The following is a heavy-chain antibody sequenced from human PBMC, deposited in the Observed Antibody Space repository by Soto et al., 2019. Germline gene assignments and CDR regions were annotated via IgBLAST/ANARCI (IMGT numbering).Heavy chain of an antibody. J-gene: IGHJ4*02. Sequence: QVQLQESGPGLVKPSGTLSLTCAVTTGSISSGNWWSWVRQPPGKGLEWIGEINHSGSTNYNPSLQSRVTMSVDESRGRFSLRMSSVTAPDTAVYFCARHREAGSFLGFDYWGQGAVVTVSS. CDR3: ARHREAGSFLGFDY. V-gene: IGHV4-4*02. CDR1: TGSISSGNW. CDR2: INHSGST. D-gene: IGHD1-26*01.